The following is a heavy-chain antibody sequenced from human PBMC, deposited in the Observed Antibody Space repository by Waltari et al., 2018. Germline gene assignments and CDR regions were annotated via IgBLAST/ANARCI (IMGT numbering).Heavy chain of an antibody. D-gene: IGHD6-6*01. J-gene: IGHJ6*02. CDR2: IIPIFGTA. CDR1: GGTFSSYA. CDR3: AGLIAARPDYYYYYGMDV. Sequence: QVQLVQSGAEVKKPGSSVKVSCKASGGTFSSYAISWVRQAPGQGLEWMGRIIPIFGTANYAQKFQCRVTVTADESTSTAYMELSSLRSEDTAVYYCAGLIAARPDYYYYYGMDVWGQGTTVTVSS. V-gene: IGHV1-69*15.